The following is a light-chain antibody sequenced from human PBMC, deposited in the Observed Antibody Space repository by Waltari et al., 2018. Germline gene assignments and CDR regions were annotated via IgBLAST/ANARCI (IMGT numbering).Light chain of an antibody. J-gene: IGKJ4*01. V-gene: IGKV1-9*01. CDR2: AAS. Sequence: DIQLTQSQSFLSASVGDRVTITCRASQGIGSYLAWYQQKPGKAPTLLIYAASTLQSGVPSRFSGSYSGTEFTLTISSLQPEDFASYFCQQLHSYPLTFGGGTKMEI. CDR1: QGIGSY. CDR3: QQLHSYPLT.